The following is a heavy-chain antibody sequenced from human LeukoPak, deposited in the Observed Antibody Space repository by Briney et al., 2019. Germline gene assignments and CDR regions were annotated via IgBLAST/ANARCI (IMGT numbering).Heavy chain of an antibody. D-gene: IGHD3-9*01. CDR1: GGSISSSSYY. CDR3: AVLTGYYTTGMDY. J-gene: IGHJ4*02. CDR2: LYYTGNT. Sequence: SETLSLTCTVSGGSISSSSYYWGWIRQPPGKGLEWIARLYYTGNTDYNPSLKSRVTISVDTSKNQFSLKLSSVTAADTAMYYCAVLTGYYTTGMDYWGQGTLVTVSS. V-gene: IGHV4-39*01.